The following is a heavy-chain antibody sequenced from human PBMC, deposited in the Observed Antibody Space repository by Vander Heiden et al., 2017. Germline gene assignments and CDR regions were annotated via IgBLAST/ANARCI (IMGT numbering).Heavy chain of an antibody. D-gene: IGHD6-13*01. CDR1: GFTFDDYA. CDR3: AKSGIADAGSDY. V-gene: IGHV3-9*01. J-gene: IGHJ4*01. CDR2: ISWNSGSI. Sequence: EVQLVESGGGLVQPGRSLRPSCATSGFTFDDYAMHWVRQAPGKGLEWVSGISWNSGSIGEVDAVKGRFTISRDNAKKSRYLKMKRMRAEDTALYYFAKSGIADAGSDYWGHGSMGIVSS.